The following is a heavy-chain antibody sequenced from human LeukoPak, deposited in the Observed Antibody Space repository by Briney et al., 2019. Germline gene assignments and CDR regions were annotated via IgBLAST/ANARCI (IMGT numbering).Heavy chain of an antibody. CDR2: ISGSGGST. CDR1: GFTFSGYA. J-gene: IGHJ5*02. V-gene: IGHV3-23*01. CDR3: AKDRAASYNWFDP. D-gene: IGHD3-10*01. Sequence: QSGGPLRLSCAASGFTFSGYAMSWVRQAPGKGLEWVSAISGSGGSTYYADSVKGRFTVSRDNSKNTLYLQMNSLRAEDTAVYYCAKDRAASYNWFDPWGQGTLVTVSS.